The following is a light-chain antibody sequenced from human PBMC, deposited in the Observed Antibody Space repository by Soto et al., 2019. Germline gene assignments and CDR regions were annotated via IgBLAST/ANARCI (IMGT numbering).Light chain of an antibody. Sequence: QSALTQPRSVCGSPGQSVTISCTGTSGDVGGYNFVSWYQQHPGKAPTLMIFDVSQRPSGVPDRFSGSKSGNTASLTISGLQADDEAGYYCYSYGGSYTWVFGGGTKLTVL. V-gene: IGLV2-11*01. CDR2: DVS. J-gene: IGLJ3*02. CDR1: SGDVGGYNF. CDR3: YSYGGSYTWV.